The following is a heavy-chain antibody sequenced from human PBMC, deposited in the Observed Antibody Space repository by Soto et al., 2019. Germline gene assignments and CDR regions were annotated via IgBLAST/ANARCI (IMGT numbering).Heavy chain of an antibody. J-gene: IGHJ5*02. D-gene: IGHD1-26*01. Sequence: QLQLQESGPGLVKPSETLSLTCTVSGGSISSSSYYWGWIRQPPGKGLEWIGSIYYSGSTYYNPSLKSRVTISVDTSKNHSYLKLSSVTAADTAVYYCATQEVGGSYVYTFDPWGQGTLVTVSS. CDR2: IYYSGST. CDR3: ATQEVGGSYVYTFDP. V-gene: IGHV4-39*02. CDR1: GGSISSSSYY.